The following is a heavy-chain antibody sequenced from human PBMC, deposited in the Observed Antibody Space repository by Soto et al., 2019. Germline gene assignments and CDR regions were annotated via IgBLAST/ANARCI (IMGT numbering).Heavy chain of an antibody. CDR2: ISSSGSTI. D-gene: IGHD4-17*01. J-gene: IGHJ4*02. CDR3: ARWATYGSEYFFDF. Sequence: GGSLRLSCAASGFAFSTYAMSWIRQAPGKGLEWVSYISSSGSTIYYADSVKGRFTISRDNAKNSLFLQMNSLRAEDTAVYYCARWATYGSEYFFDFWTQGTLVTVSS. V-gene: IGHV3-11*01. CDR1: GFAFSTYA.